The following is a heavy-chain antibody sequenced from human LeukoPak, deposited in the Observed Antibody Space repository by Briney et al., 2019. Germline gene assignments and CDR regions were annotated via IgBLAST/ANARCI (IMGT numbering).Heavy chain of an antibody. CDR2: IYPGDSDT. CDR3: ARVPLTYCGGDCSYNWFDP. J-gene: IGHJ5*02. CDR1: GYSFTSYW. D-gene: IGHD2-21*02. V-gene: IGHV5-51*01. Sequence: GESLKISCKGSGYSFTSYWIGWVRQMPGKGLEWMGIIYPGDSDTRYSPSFQGQVTISADKSIGTAYLQWSSLKASDTAMYYCARVPLTYCGGDCSYNWFDPWGQGTLVTVSS.